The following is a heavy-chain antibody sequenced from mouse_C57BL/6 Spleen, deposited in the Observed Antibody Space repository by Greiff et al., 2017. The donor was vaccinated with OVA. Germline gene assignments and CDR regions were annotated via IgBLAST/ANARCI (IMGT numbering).Heavy chain of an antibody. V-gene: IGHV1-22*01. CDR2: INPNHGGT. CDR3: AAADYYYGSSRSYWYFDV. D-gene: IGHD1-1*01. CDR1: GYTFTDYN. Sequence: EVQLQQSGPELVKPGASVKMSCKASGYTFTDYNMHWVKQSHGKSLEWIGNINPNHGGTSYNQKFKGKATLTVNKSSSTAYIELRSLTSEDSGDYYFAAADYYYGSSRSYWYFDVWGTGTTVTVSS. J-gene: IGHJ1*03.